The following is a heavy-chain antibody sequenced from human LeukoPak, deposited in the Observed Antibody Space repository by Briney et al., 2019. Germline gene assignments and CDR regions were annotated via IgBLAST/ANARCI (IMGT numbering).Heavy chain of an antibody. D-gene: IGHD6-6*01. J-gene: IGHJ4*02. CDR1: GGSMSGYY. V-gene: IGHV4-59*12. CDR3: ARERWSSSTLIDY. CDR2: IHYSGST. Sequence: SETLSLTCTVSGGSMSGYYWSWIRQPPGKGLEWIAYIHYSGSTNYSPSLKSRVTISIDMSKNQFSLKLSSVTATDTAVYYCARERWSSSTLIDYWGRGTLVTVSS.